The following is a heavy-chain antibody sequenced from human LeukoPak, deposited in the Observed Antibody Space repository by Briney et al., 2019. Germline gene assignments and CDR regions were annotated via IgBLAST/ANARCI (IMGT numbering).Heavy chain of an antibody. D-gene: IGHD3-10*01. CDR2: ISGGGDGT. V-gene: IGHV3-23*01. CDR3: ARDSSMLRGPLVIYYFDL. CDR1: DFSFITNA. Sequence: GGSLRLSCAASDFSFITNAMRWVRQAPGKGREGVSTISGGGDGTYNADSAKGRFTISRDNSKNTLYLQMNSLSVEDTAVYYCARDSSMLRGPLVIYYFDLWGKGTLVTVSS. J-gene: IGHJ4*02.